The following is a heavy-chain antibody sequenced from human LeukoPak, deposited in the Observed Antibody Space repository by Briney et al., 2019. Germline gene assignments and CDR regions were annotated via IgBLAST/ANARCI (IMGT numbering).Heavy chain of an antibody. CDR3: ASSTHYDYVWGSYRYTSPFDY. CDR2: INANTGNP. CDR1: GGTFSSYA. Sequence: ASVKVSCKASGGTFSSYAISWVRQAPGQGLEWMGWINANTGNPTYAQGFTGRFVFSLDTSVSTAYLQISSLKAEDTAVYYCASSTHYDYVWGSYRYTSPFDYWGQGTLVTVSS. D-gene: IGHD3-16*02. V-gene: IGHV7-4-1*02. J-gene: IGHJ4*02.